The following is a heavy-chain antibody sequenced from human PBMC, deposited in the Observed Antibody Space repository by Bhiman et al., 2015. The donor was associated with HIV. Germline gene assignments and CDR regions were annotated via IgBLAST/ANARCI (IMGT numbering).Heavy chain of an antibody. CDR2: IKQDGSEK. D-gene: IGHD1-26*01. Sequence: EVQLVESGGGLVQPGGSLRLSCVASGFTFSNSWMNWVRQTPGKGLEWVAIIKQDGSEKHYVDSVKGRFTISRDNAKNSLYLQMNGLRAEDTAVYYCARQFRSVGAPDAFDIWGQGTMVTVSS. V-gene: IGHV3-7*05. CDR1: GFTFSNSW. J-gene: IGHJ3*02. CDR3: ARQFRSVGAPDAFDI.